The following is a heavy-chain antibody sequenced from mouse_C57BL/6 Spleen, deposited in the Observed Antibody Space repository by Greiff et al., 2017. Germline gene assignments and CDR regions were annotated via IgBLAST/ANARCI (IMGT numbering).Heavy chain of an antibody. CDR1: GFTFSSYT. J-gene: IGHJ2*01. CDR2: ISGGGGNT. V-gene: IGHV5-9*01. CDR3: ARHWGYLDY. Sequence: EVQLQESGGGLVKPGGSLKLSCAASGFTFSSYTMSWVRQTPEKRLEWVATISGGGGNTYYPDSVKGRFTISRANAKNTLYLQMSSLRSEDTALYYCARHWGYLDYWGQGTTLTVSS.